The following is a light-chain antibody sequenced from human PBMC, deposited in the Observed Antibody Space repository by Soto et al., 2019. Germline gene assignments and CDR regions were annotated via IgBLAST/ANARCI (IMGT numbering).Light chain of an antibody. CDR3: CSYAGSSTFLYV. Sequence: QSALTQPASVSGSPGQSITISCTGTSSDVGSYILVSWYQQHPGKAPKLMIYEGSKRPSGVSNRFSGSKSGNTASLTISGLQAEDEADYYCCSYAGSSTFLYVFGTGTKLTVL. V-gene: IGLV2-23*03. CDR2: EGS. J-gene: IGLJ1*01. CDR1: SSDVGSYIL.